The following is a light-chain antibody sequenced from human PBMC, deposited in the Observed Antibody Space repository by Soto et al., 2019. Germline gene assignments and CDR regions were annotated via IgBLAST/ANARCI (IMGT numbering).Light chain of an antibody. V-gene: IGLV2-14*03. J-gene: IGLJ7*01. CDR1: TTDIGNYNY. CDR2: DVS. CDR3: SSYTCNSTLSV. Sequence: QSALTQPASVSGSPGQSITISCIGTTTDIGNYNYVSWYQLHPGTAPKLIIYDVSNRPSWVSNRFSGSKSGNTASLTISGLQAEDEAEYYCSSYTCNSTLSVFGGGTQLTVL.